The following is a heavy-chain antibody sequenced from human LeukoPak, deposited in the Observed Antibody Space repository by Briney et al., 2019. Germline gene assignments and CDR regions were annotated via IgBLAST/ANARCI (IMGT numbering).Heavy chain of an antibody. V-gene: IGHV3-21*01. Sequence: GGSLRLSCAASGFTFSSYSMEWVRQAPGEGRGWVSSISSSSSYIYYADSVKGRFTIYRDNAKNSLYLQMNSLRAEDTAVYYCARVYSSSWYVYFDYWGQGTLVTVSS. CDR3: ARVYSSSWYVYFDY. CDR2: ISSSSSYI. D-gene: IGHD6-13*01. CDR1: GFTFSSYS. J-gene: IGHJ4*02.